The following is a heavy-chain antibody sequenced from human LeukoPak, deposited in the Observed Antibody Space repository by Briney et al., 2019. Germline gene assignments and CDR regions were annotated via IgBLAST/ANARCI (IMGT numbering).Heavy chain of an antibody. CDR2: IYSGGST. V-gene: IGHV3-66*01. CDR1: GFTVSSNY. D-gene: IGHD3-22*01. J-gene: IGHJ4*02. CDR3: ARDAYYYDSSGYYLLNYLDY. Sequence: GGSLRLSCAASGFTVSSNYMSWVRQAPGKGLEWVSVIYSGGSTYYADSVKGRFTISRDNSKNTLYLQMNSLRAEDTAVYYCARDAYYYDSSGYYLLNYLDYWGQGTLVTVSS.